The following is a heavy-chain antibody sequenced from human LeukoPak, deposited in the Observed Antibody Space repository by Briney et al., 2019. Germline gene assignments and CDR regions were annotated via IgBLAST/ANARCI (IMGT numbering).Heavy chain of an antibody. Sequence: PGGSLRLSCAASGFTFSRFGMHWVRQAPGTGLEWVAVIWYDGGNKYYADSVKGRFTISRDNPKKSLFLQINGLTDQDTAVYYCARAYWGSVDYWGQGTLVTVSS. CDR2: IWYDGGNK. CDR3: ARAYWGSVDY. CDR1: GFTFSRFG. J-gene: IGHJ4*02. D-gene: IGHD7-27*01. V-gene: IGHV3-33*01.